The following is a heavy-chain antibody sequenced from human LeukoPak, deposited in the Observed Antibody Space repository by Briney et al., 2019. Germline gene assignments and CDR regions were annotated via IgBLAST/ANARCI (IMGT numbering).Heavy chain of an antibody. Sequence: SETLSLTCTVPGGSISTYYWSWIRQPPGKGLEWIGYIYYTRSTNYNPSLKSRLTISLDTSKTQLSLKLTSVTAADTAVYYCARGYCTGGSCHRNYYYYMDVWGKGTTVSVSS. J-gene: IGHJ6*03. CDR3: ARGYCTGGSCHRNYYYYMDV. CDR1: GGSISTYY. CDR2: IYYTRST. V-gene: IGHV4-59*01. D-gene: IGHD2-15*01.